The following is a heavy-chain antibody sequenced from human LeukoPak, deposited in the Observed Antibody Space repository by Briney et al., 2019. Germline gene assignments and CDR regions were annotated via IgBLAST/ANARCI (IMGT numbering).Heavy chain of an antibody. Sequence: SETLSLTCTVSGGSISSGSYYWSWIRQPAGKGLEWIGRIYTSGSTNYNPSLKSRVTISVDTSKNQFSLKLSSVTAADTAVYYCASGPTTGYYYYMDVWGKGTTVTVSS. V-gene: IGHV4-61*02. CDR3: ASGPTTGYYYYMDV. J-gene: IGHJ6*03. D-gene: IGHD7-27*01. CDR2: IYTSGST. CDR1: GGSISSGSYY.